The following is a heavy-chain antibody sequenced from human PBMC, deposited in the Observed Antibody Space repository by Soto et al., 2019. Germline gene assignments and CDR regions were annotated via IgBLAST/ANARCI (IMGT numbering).Heavy chain of an antibody. V-gene: IGHV1-3*01. Sequence: QVQLVQSGAEVKKPGASVKVSCKASGYTFTSYAMHWVRQAPGQRLEWMGWINAGNGNTKYSQKFRGRVTITRDTSASTAYMELSSLRSEDTAVYYCARDRGYLVFDYWGQGTLVTVSS. J-gene: IGHJ4*02. CDR3: ARDRGYLVFDY. CDR1: GYTFTSYA. CDR2: INAGNGNT. D-gene: IGHD5-12*01.